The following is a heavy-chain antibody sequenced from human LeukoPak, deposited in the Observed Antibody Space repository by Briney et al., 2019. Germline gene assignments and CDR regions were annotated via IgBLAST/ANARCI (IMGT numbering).Heavy chain of an antibody. J-gene: IGHJ4*02. CDR2: INPSGGST. CDR1: GYTFTSYD. Sequence: ASVKVSCKASGYTFTSYDINWVRQATGQGLEWMGIINPSGGSTSYAQKFQGRVTMTRDTSTSTVYMELSSLRSGDTAVYYCAREYGSSGIPFDYWGQGTLVTVSS. D-gene: IGHD3-22*01. V-gene: IGHV1-46*01. CDR3: AREYGSSGIPFDY.